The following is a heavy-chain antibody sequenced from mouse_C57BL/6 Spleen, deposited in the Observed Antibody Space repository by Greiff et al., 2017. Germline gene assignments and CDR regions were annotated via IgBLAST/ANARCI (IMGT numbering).Heavy chain of an antibody. Sequence: VQLQQPGAELVKPGASVKLSCKASGYTFTSYWMHWVKQRPGQGLEWIGMIHPNSGGTNYNEKFKGKATLTVDKSSSTAYMQLSSLTSEDSAVYYWARVEWYGSIDYWGQGTTLTVSS. CDR3: ARVEWYGSIDY. D-gene: IGHD1-1*01. CDR2: IHPNSGGT. CDR1: GYTFTSYW. V-gene: IGHV1-64*01. J-gene: IGHJ2*01.